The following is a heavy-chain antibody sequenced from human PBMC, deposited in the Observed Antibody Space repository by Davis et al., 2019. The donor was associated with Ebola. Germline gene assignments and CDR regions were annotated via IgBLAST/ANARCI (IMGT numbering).Heavy chain of an antibody. CDR3: ASTVLGDSWWWFDP. CDR2: ITPFNGNT. CDR1: GYTFTYRY. D-gene: IGHD2-8*01. J-gene: IGHJ5*02. V-gene: IGHV1-45*02. Sequence: AASVKVSCKASGYTFTYRYLHWVRQAPGQALEWMGWITPFNGNTNYAQKFQDRVTITRDRSMSTAYMELSSLRSEDTAMYYCASTVLGDSWWWFDPWGQGTLVTVSS.